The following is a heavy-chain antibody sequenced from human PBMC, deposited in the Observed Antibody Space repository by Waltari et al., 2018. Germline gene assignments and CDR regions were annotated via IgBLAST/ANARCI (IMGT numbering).Heavy chain of an antibody. J-gene: IGHJ4*02. CDR1: GYPFTGYY. CDR2: INPNSGGT. CDR3: ARASSGSYKIDY. V-gene: IGHV1-2*02. D-gene: IGHD1-26*01. Sequence: QVQLVQSGAEVQKPGASVKVSCQASGYPFTGYYMHWVRQAPGQGLEWMGWINPNSGGTNYAQKFQGRVTMTRDTSISTAYMELSRLRSDDTAVYYCARASSGSYKIDYWGQGTLVTVSS.